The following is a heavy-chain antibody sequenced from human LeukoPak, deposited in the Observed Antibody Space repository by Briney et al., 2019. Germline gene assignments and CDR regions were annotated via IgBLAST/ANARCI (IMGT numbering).Heavy chain of an antibody. Sequence: SVKVSCKASGGTFSSYAISWVRQAPGQGLEWMGGIIPIFGTANYAQKFQGRVTITADESTSTAYMELSSLRSEDTAVYYCASLITIGDYMDVWCKGTTVTVSS. D-gene: IGHD3-16*01. CDR2: IIPIFGTA. J-gene: IGHJ6*03. CDR3: ASLITIGDYMDV. V-gene: IGHV1-69*01. CDR1: GGTFSSYA.